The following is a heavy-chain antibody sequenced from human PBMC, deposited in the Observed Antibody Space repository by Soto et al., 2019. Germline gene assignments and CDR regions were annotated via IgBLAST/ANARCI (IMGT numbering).Heavy chain of an antibody. V-gene: IGHV3-7*01. Sequence: PGGSLRLSCAASGFTFSSYWMSWVRQAPGKGLEWVANIKQGGSEKYYVDSVKGRFTISRDNAKNSLYLQMNSLRAEDTAVYYCARERWSGYYNYYGMDVWGQGTTVTVSS. CDR2: IKQGGSEK. D-gene: IGHD3-3*01. CDR3: ARERWSGYYNYYGMDV. CDR1: GFTFSSYW. J-gene: IGHJ6*02.